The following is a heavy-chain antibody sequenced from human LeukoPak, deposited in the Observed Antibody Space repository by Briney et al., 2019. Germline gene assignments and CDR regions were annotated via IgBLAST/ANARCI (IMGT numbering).Heavy chain of an antibody. CDR2: INPSGVST. CDR1: GYTFTSYY. CDR3: ARDRSLSLYHMDV. Sequence: WASVKVSCKASGYTFTSYYIHWVRQAPGQGLEWMGIINPSGVSTSYAQKFQGRVTMTRDMSTSTVYMELSSLRSEDTAVYYCARDRSLSLYHMDVWGRGTTVTISS. V-gene: IGHV1-46*01. J-gene: IGHJ6*03.